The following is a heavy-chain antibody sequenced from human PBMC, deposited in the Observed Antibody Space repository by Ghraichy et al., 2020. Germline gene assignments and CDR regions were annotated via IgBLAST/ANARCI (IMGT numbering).Heavy chain of an antibody. J-gene: IGHJ6*02. CDR3: ARESPNTYYGMDV. Sequence: SETLSLTCTVSGGSISSGGYYWSWIRQHPGKGVEWIGYIYYSGSTYYNPSLKSRVTISVDTSKNQFSLKLSSVTAADTAVYYCARESPNTYYGMDVWGQGTTVTVSS. CDR1: GGSISSGGYY. CDR2: IYYSGST. V-gene: IGHV4-31*03.